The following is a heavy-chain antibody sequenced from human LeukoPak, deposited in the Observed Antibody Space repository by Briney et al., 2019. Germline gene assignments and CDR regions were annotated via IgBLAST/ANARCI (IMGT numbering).Heavy chain of an antibody. J-gene: IGHJ4*02. CDR1: GFTFSSYA. CDR2: ISYDGSNK. V-gene: IGHV3-30-3*01. Sequence: GGSLRLSCAASGFTFSSYAMHWVRQAPGKGLEWVAVISYDGSNKYYADSVKGRFTISRDNSKNTLYLQMNSLRAEDTAVYYCARGTPGYCSGGSCYSGPIDYWGQGTLVTVSS. D-gene: IGHD2-15*01. CDR3: ARGTPGYCSGGSCYSGPIDY.